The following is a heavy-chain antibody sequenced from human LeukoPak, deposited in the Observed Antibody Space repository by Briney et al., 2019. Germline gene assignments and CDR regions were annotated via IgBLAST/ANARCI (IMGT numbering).Heavy chain of an antibody. Sequence: GGSLRLSCAASGFTFSSYAMSWVRQAPGKGLEWVSAISGSGGSRYYAGSVKGRSTISRDNSKNTLYLQMSSLRAEDTAVYYCAKEFHDSSGTGAFDIWGQGTMVTVSS. J-gene: IGHJ3*02. D-gene: IGHD3-22*01. CDR3: AKEFHDSSGTGAFDI. CDR2: ISGSGGSR. V-gene: IGHV3-23*01. CDR1: GFTFSSYA.